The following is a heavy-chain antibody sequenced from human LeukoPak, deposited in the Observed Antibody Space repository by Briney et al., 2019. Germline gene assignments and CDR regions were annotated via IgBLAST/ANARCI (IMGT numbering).Heavy chain of an antibody. V-gene: IGHV4-34*01. CDR3: ARRTQGWLLLSNFDY. Sequence: SETLSLTCAVYGGSFRGYYWSWIRQPPGKGLEWIGEINHSGSTNYNPSLKSRVTISVDTSKNQFSLKLSSVTAADTAVYYCARRTQGWLLLSNFDYWGQGTLVTVSS. D-gene: IGHD3-22*01. CDR2: INHSGST. J-gene: IGHJ4*02. CDR1: GGSFRGYY.